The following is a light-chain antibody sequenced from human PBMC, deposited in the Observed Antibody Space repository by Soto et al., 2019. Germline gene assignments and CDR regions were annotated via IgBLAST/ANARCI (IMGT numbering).Light chain of an antibody. CDR1: SSDLGRYNY. CDR2: EVT. V-gene: IGLV2-14*01. CDR3: SSYTSSSTLYV. Sequence: QSALTQPAPGSRSPGQTITIPCTGTSSDLGRYNYVCWYKQHPGKAPQLMIYEVTKRPSGVSDRFSGSKSGNTASLTISGLQAEDEADYYCSSYTSSSTLYVFGTGTKVTVL. J-gene: IGLJ1*01.